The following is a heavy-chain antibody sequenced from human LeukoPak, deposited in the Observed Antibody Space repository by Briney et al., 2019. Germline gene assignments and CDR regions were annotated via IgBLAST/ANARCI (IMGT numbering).Heavy chain of an antibody. Sequence: SVKVSCKASGGTFSSYAISWVRQAPGQGLEWMGGIIPIFGTANYAQKFQDRVTITADESTSTAYMELSSLRSEDTAVYYCARSRLAGDIVVVQNQYYFDYWGQGTLVTVSS. J-gene: IGHJ4*02. CDR2: IIPIFGTA. D-gene: IGHD2-2*01. CDR1: GGTFSSYA. V-gene: IGHV1-69*01. CDR3: ARSRLAGDIVVVQNQYYFDY.